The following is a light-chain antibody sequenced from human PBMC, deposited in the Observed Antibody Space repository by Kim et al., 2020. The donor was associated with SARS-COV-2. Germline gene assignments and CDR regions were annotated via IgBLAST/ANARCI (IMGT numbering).Light chain of an antibody. V-gene: IGKV3-20*01. CDR1: QSVSSNY. CDR3: QHYGQSPTQ. Sequence: EIVLTQSPGTLSLSPGERATLACRASQSVSSNYLAWYQQKPGQAPRLLIYAASSRATGIPDRFSGSGSGADFTLTISRLEPEDFAVYYCQHYGQSPTQFVQGTKVDIK. CDR2: AAS. J-gene: IGKJ1*01.